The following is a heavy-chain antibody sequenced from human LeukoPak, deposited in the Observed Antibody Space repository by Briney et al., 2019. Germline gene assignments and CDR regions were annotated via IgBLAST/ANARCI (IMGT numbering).Heavy chain of an antibody. CDR3: ARHLDYYGSGSYAY. D-gene: IGHD3-10*01. V-gene: IGHV4-59*08. Sequence: PSETLSLTCAVSGGSISTYYWSWIRQPPGKGLEWIGYISYNGYTNYNPPLQSRVTISVDTSKSQFSLKLSSVTASDTAVYYCARHLDYYGSGSYAYWGQGTLVTVSS. J-gene: IGHJ4*02. CDR2: ISYNGYT. CDR1: GGSISTYY.